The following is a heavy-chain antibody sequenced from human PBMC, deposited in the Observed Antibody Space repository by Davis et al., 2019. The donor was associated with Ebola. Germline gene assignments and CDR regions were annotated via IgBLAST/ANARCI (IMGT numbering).Heavy chain of an antibody. CDR2: IRSKANSYAT. D-gene: IGHD6-6*01. Sequence: PGGSLRPPCAAPGFTFSGSAMHWVRQASGKGLEWVGRIRSKANSYATAYAASVKGRFTISRDDSKNTAYLQMNGLKTEGTAVSYCARGSLAARPGYYYGMDVWGQGTTVTVSS. CDR3: ARGSLAARPGYYYGMDV. V-gene: IGHV3-73*01. J-gene: IGHJ6*02. CDR1: GFTFSGSA.